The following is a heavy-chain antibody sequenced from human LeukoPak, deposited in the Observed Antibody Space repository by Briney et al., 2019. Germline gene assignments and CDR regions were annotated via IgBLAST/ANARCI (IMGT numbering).Heavy chain of an antibody. J-gene: IGHJ4*02. CDR1: GNTFTRNY. CDR2: ISPSGDST. D-gene: IGHD3-10*01. V-gene: IGHV1-46*01. Sequence: GASVKASCKASGNTFTRNYIQWVRQAPGQGLEWMGIISPSGDSTTYAQKFQGRVTMTRDTSTRIVYMELSSLRSEDTVVYYCARDAGYYVSGSSLDYWGQGTLVTVSS. CDR3: ARDAGYYVSGSSLDY.